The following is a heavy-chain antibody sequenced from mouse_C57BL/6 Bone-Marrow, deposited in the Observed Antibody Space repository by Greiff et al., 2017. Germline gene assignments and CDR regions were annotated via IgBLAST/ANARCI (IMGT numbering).Heavy chain of an antibody. J-gene: IGHJ2*01. V-gene: IGHV1-66*01. Sequence: QVQLQQSGPELVKPGASVKISCKASGYSFTSYYIHWVKQRPGQGLEWIGWIYPGSGNTKYNEKFKGQATLTADTSSSTAYMQLSSLTSEDSAVYDCARRITTLVDYLDYWGQGTTLTVSS. CDR3: ARRITTLVDYLDY. CDR2: IYPGSGNT. CDR1: GYSFTSYY. D-gene: IGHD1-1*01.